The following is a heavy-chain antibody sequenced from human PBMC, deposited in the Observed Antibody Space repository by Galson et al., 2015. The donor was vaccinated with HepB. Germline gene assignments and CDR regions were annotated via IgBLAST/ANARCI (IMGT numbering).Heavy chain of an antibody. V-gene: IGHV4-4*02. Sequence: ETLSVTCAVSGGSISSSNWWSWVRQPPGKGLEWIGEIYHSGSTNYNPSLKSRVTISVDKSKNRFSLKLSSVTAADTAAYYCAREKYDFWSGYHYGMDVWGQGTTVTVSS. J-gene: IGHJ6*02. CDR1: GGSISSSNW. CDR2: IYHSGST. D-gene: IGHD3-3*01. CDR3: AREKYDFWSGYHYGMDV.